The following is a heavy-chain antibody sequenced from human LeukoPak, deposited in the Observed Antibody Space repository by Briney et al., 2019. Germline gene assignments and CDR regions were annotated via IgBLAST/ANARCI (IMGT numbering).Heavy chain of an antibody. CDR1: GYSFTSCG. CDR3: ARGYSGYAPYDY. V-gene: IGHV1-18*01. CDR2: ISAYSGKT. J-gene: IGHJ4*02. D-gene: IGHD5-12*01. Sequence: ASVKVSCKASGYSFTSCGISWVRQAPGQGLEWMGWISAYSGKTNYAQNLQGRVTMTKDTSTSTAYMELRSLRSDDTAVYYCARGYSGYAPYDYWGQGTLVTVSS.